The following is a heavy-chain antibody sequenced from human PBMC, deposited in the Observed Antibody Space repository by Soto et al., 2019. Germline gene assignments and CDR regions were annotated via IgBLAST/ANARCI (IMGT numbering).Heavy chain of an antibody. V-gene: IGHV4-30-4*01. CDR2: IYYSGST. CDR3: ARERPDGSRLDP. CDR1: GGSISSGDYY. Sequence: PSETLSLTCTVSGGSISSGDYYLSWFRQPPGKGLEWIGYIYYSGSTYYNPSLKSRVTISVDTSKNQFSLKLSSVTAADTAVYYCARERPDGSRLDPWGQGTLVTVS. J-gene: IGHJ5*02. D-gene: IGHD6-13*01.